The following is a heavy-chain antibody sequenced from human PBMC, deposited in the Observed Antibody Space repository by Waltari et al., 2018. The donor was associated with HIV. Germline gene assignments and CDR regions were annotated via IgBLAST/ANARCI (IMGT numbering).Heavy chain of an antibody. CDR3: ARDSYDSGTYGLIDY. CDR1: GFLLRDFA. V-gene: IGHV3-30*03. CDR2: ISHDGSKK. Sequence: QVQLVESGGGVVRPGRSLRHPGAASGFLLRDFAMHWVRQAPGKGLEWVAIISHDGSKKSSADSVKGRFTISRDNSKNTLFLQMNSLTTEDTAVYYCARDSYDSGTYGLIDYWGQGTLVTVSS. D-gene: IGHD3-10*01. J-gene: IGHJ4*02.